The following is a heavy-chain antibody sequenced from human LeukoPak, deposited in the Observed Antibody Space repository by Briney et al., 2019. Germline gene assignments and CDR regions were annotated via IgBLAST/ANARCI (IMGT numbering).Heavy chain of an antibody. D-gene: IGHD3-3*01. CDR1: GGSFSDFT. V-gene: IGHV1-69*05. CDR2: IISTSGTL. Sequence: EASVKVSCAAHGGSFSDFTLTWVRQAPGQGLEWVGGIISTSGTLEYPQKFQGRVTITTDESTRTGYMELSSLRSEDTAIYFCASRVTVFGVNGNPPPYDIWGQGTMVIVSS. J-gene: IGHJ3*02. CDR3: ASRVTVFGVNGNPPPYDI.